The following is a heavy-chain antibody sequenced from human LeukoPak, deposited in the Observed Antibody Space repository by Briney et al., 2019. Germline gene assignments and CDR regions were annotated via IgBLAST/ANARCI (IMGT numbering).Heavy chain of an antibody. CDR3: ARRHSSGWFYY. Sequence: SETLSLTRTLSGYSLSKGFYWGWIRPPPGGGVGWIGNIYRSGSTSYNPSLKSRVTISVDTSKNQFSLKVNSVTAADTAVYYCARRHSSGWFYYWGQGTLVTVSS. CDR1: GYSLSKGFY. V-gene: IGHV4-38-2*02. D-gene: IGHD6-19*01. J-gene: IGHJ4*02. CDR2: IYRSGST.